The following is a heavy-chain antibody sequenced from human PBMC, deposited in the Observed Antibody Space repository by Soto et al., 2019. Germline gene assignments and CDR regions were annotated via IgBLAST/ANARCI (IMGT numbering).Heavy chain of an antibody. CDR2: INDGGGST. CDR3: ARVEVAGGRCFDH. Sequence: EVQLVESGGGLVQPGGSLRLSCAASGFTFRNYWMHWVRQAPGEGLVWVSRINDGGGSTNYADSVQGRFTISRDTSANTLYLQMNNLRAEDTAVYYCARVEVAGGRCFDHWGQGALVTVSS. CDR1: GFTFRNYW. D-gene: IGHD6-19*01. J-gene: IGHJ4*02. V-gene: IGHV3-74*01.